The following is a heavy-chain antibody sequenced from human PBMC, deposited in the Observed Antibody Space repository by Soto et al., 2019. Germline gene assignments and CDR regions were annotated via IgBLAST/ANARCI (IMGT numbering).Heavy chain of an antibody. V-gene: IGHV3-15*01. CDR2: IKSKTDGGTT. Sequence: PWCSLRLSCAASGFTFSNAWMSWVRQAPGKGLEWVGRIKSKTDGGTTDYAAAVEGRFTISRDNSKNTLYLQMNSLRAEDTAVYYCAKGTRGRSRSSPDYWGQGTLVTVSS. CDR3: AKGTRGRSRSSPDY. D-gene: IGHD3-10*01. CDR1: GFTFSNAW. J-gene: IGHJ4*02.